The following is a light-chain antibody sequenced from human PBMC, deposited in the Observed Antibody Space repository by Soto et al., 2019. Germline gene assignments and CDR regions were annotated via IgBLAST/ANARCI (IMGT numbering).Light chain of an antibody. CDR3: LQDYAYPRT. J-gene: IGKJ1*01. CDR1: QGIRND. CDR2: ASS. V-gene: IGKV1-6*01. Sequence: AIQMTQSPSSLSASVGDRVTITCRASQGIRNDLAWYQQRPGKAPNLLIYASSNLQSGVPSRFRGSGSGIDFTLTISSLQPDDFATYYCLQDYAYPRTFGQGTKVEI.